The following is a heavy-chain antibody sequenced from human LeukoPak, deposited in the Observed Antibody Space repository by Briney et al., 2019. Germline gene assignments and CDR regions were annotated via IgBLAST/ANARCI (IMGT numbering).Heavy chain of an antibody. CDR2: INHSGST. CDR1: GGSFSGYY. CDR3: ARLVVITYYDY. Sequence: PSETLSLTCAVYGGSFSGYYWSWIRQPPGNGLEWIGEINHSGSTNYNPSLKSRVTISVDTSKNQFSLKLSSVTAADTAVYYCARLVVITYYDYWGQGTLVTVSS. J-gene: IGHJ4*02. D-gene: IGHD3-22*01. V-gene: IGHV4-34*01.